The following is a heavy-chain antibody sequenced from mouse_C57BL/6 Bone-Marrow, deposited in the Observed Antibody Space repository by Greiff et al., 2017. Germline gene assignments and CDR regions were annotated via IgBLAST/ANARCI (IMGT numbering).Heavy chain of an antibody. D-gene: IGHD1-2*01. J-gene: IGHJ1*03. CDR1: GFTFTDYY. Sequence: EVQLVESGGGLVQPGGSLSLSCAASGFTFTDYYMSWVRQPPGKALEWLGFIRNKANGYTTEYSASVKGRFTISRDNSKSILYLQMNALRAEDSATEYCARYETTAEYFDVWGTGTTVTVSS. V-gene: IGHV7-3*01. CDR3: ARYETTAEYFDV. CDR2: IRNKANGYTT.